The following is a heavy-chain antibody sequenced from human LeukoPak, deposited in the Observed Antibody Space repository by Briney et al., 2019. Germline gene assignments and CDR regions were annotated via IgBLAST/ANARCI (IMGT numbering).Heavy chain of an antibody. CDR2: ISYDGSNK. V-gene: IGHV3-30-3*01. D-gene: IGHD2-2*01. CDR3: AKESYCSSTSCYRAFDY. J-gene: IGHJ4*02. CDR1: GFTFSSYA. Sequence: AGRSLRLSCAVSGFTFSSYAMHWVRQAPGKGLEWVAVISYDGSNKYYADSVKGRFTISRDNSKDTLYLQMNSLRAEDTAVYYCAKESYCSSTSCYRAFDYWAREPWSPSPQ.